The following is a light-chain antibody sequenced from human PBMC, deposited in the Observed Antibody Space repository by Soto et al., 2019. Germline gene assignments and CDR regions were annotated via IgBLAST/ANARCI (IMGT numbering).Light chain of an antibody. J-gene: IGKJ5*01. CDR2: AAS. V-gene: IGKV1-9*01. Sequence: ILLTQSPSSLSASVGDRVTITCRASQGIDTSLAWYQQKPGKAPKLLIYAASNFQSGVPSRFSGSGSGTHFTLTISSLQPEDFATYYCQQLHGYPITFGQVTRLEI. CDR1: QGIDTS. CDR3: QQLHGYPIT.